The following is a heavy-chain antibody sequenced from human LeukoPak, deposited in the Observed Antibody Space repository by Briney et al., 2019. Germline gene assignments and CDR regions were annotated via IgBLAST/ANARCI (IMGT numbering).Heavy chain of an antibody. CDR2: VFYRDRT. CDR3: VRHLVGVAEGYFDY. CDR1: GDSVSSDSYY. D-gene: IGHD1-26*01. V-gene: IGHV4-39*01. J-gene: IGHJ4*02. Sequence: PPETLSLTCIVSGDSVSSDSYYWGWPRQPPRKGLEWIRSVFYRDRTYYNPSLRSRLTITVDTPKNEVSLNLRSVTAADTAIYYCVRHLVGVAEGYFDYWGQGIQITVSS.